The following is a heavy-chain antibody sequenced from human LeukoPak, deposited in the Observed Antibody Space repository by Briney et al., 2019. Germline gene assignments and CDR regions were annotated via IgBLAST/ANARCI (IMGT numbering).Heavy chain of an antibody. CDR1: GFTFSAYG. CDR3: AEDTYAAISAS. CDR2: ISDTVRDT. V-gene: IGHV3-23*01. J-gene: IGHJ4*02. Sequence: GGSLRLSCAASGFTFSAYGMSWVRQAPGKGLEWVSHISDTVRDTWYANSVKGRFIISRDNSRDTLYLQMNSLRPDGTALYSCAEDTYAAISASWGERTLVTVP. D-gene: IGHD5-12*01.